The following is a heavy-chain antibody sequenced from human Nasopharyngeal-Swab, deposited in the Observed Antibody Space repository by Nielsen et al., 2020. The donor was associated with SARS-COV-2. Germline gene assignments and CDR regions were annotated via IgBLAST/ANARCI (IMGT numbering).Heavy chain of an antibody. Sequence: SETLSLTCTVSGGSISSGGYYWSWIRQPPGKGLEWIGEINHSGSTNYNPSLKSRVTISVDTSKNQFSLKLSSVTAADTAVYYCARGESYDYVWGKWGQGTLVTVSS. V-gene: IGHV4-39*07. CDR3: ARGESYDYVWGK. J-gene: IGHJ4*02. D-gene: IGHD3-16*01. CDR2: INHSGST. CDR1: GGSISSGGYY.